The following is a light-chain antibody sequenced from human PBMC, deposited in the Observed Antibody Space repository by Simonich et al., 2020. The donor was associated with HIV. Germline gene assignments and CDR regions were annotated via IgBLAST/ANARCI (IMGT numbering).Light chain of an antibody. Sequence: DIQLTQSPSFLSASVGDRVTITCRASQGIASYLAWYQQKPGKAPKLLIYRASTLQSGVPSRFSGSGSGTEFTLTISSLQPEDFAVYYCQQYNNWPPYTFGQGTKLEIK. J-gene: IGKJ2*01. CDR3: QQYNNWPPYT. V-gene: IGKV1-9*01. CDR1: QGIASY. CDR2: RAS.